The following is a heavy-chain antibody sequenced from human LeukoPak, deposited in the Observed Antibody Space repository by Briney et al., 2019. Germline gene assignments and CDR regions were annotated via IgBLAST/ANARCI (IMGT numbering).Heavy chain of an antibody. D-gene: IGHD6-6*01. Sequence: GASVKVSCKASGGTFSSYAISWVRQAPGQGLECMGGIIPIFGTANYAQKFQGRVTITADESTSTAYMELSSLRSEDTAVYYCARGVGIAARLFDYWGQGTLVTVSS. CDR3: ARGVGIAARLFDY. CDR1: GGTFSSYA. CDR2: IIPIFGTA. V-gene: IGHV1-69*13. J-gene: IGHJ4*02.